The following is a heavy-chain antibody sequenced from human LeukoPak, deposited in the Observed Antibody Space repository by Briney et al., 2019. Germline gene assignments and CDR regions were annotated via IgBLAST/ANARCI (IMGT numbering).Heavy chain of an antibody. J-gene: IGHJ4*02. CDR2: IGSSGDIT. Sequence: GGSLRLSCAASGFTFSSYAMSWVRQAPGMGLEWVSSIGSSGDITYYADSVKGRFTISRDNSKNTLYLQMNSLRAEDTAVYYCARDIDNGDYVVYWGQGTLVTVSS. CDR3: ARDIDNGDYVVY. CDR1: GFTFSSYA. V-gene: IGHV3-23*01. D-gene: IGHD4-17*01.